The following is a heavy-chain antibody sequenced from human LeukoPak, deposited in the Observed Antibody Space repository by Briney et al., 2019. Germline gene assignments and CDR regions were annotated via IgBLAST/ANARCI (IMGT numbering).Heavy chain of an antibody. D-gene: IGHD6-13*01. CDR1: GFTFSSYA. CDR2: ISGSGGST. V-gene: IGHV3-23*01. Sequence: GGSLRLPCAASGFTFSSYAMSWVRQAPGKGLEWVSAISGSGGSTYYADSVKGRFTISRDNSKNTLYLQMNSLRAEDTAVYYCAKDYWGYWRAAAGTSGMDVWGQGTTVTVSS. J-gene: IGHJ6*02. CDR3: AKDYWGYWRAAAGTSGMDV.